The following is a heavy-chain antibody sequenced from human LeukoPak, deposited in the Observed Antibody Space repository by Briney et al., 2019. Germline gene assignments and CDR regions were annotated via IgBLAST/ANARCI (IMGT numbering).Heavy chain of an antibody. CDR2: IWYDGSNK. J-gene: IGHJ4*02. Sequence: GGSLRLSCAASGFTFGSYGMHWVRQAPGKGLEWVAVIWYDGSNKYYADSVKGRFTISRDNSKNTLYLQMNSLRAEDTAVYYCAKSGVSSIAAADPLDYWGQGTLVTVSS. CDR3: AKSGVSSIAAADPLDY. CDR1: GFTFGSYG. D-gene: IGHD6-13*01. V-gene: IGHV3-33*06.